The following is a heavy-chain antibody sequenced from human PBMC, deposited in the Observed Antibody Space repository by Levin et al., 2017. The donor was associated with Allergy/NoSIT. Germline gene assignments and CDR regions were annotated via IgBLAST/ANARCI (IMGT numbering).Heavy chain of an antibody. CDR1: GFTFSSYW. CDR2: IKQDGSAK. J-gene: IGHJ4*02. Sequence: GGSLRLSCAASGFTFSSYWMSWVRQAPGKGLEWLGNIKQDGSAKYYVDSVKGRFTISRDNARNSLFLQMNSLRAEDTARYYCARDLGSSLEDYWGQGILVSVSS. V-gene: IGHV3-7*04. CDR3: ARDLGSSLEDY. D-gene: IGHD1-1*01.